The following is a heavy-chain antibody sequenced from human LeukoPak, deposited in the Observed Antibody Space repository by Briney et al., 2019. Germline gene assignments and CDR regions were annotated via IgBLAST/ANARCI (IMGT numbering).Heavy chain of an antibody. J-gene: IGHJ4*02. CDR2: ISGGGDST. D-gene: IGHD6-19*01. CDR3: ARASAVAGTRHY. V-gene: IGHV3-23*01. CDR1: GFSFSNYA. Sequence: GGSLRLSCVASGFSFSNYAMTWVRQAPGKGLEWVSGISGGGDSTYYADSVKGRFTISRDNAKNSLYLQMNSLRAEDTAVYYCARASAVAGTRHYWGQGTLVTVSS.